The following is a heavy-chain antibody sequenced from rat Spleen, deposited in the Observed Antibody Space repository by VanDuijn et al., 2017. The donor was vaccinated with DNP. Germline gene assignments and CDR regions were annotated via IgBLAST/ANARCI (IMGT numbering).Heavy chain of an antibody. D-gene: IGHD1-1*01. CDR1: GFTFSDYY. V-gene: IGHV5-20*01. J-gene: IGHJ4*01. Sequence: EVQLVESGGGLVQPGRSLKLSCAASGFTFSDYYMAWVRQAPTKGLEWVASISSDGSHTYYRDSVKGRFTISRDNAKSSLFLQMDSLRSEDTATYYCTTLITFMCGWSQGTSVTVSS. CDR2: ISSDGSHT. CDR3: TTLITFMCG.